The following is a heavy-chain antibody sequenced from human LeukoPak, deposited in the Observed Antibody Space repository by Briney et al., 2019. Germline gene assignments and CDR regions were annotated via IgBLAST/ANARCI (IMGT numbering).Heavy chain of an antibody. CDR3: ARGLVGATGGGFDY. V-gene: IGHV4-61*02. D-gene: IGHD1-26*01. J-gene: IGHJ4*02. CDR1: GGSISSDNYY. Sequence: ASETLSLTCTVSGGSISSDNYYWSWIRQPAGKGLEWIGRIYASGTTNYNPSLKSRVTISVDTSKNQFSLKLSSVTAADTAVYYCARGLVGATGGGFDYWGQGTLVTVSS. CDR2: IYASGTT.